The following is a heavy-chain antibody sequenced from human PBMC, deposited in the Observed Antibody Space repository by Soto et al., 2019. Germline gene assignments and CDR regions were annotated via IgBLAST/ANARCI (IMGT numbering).Heavy chain of an antibody. J-gene: IGHJ2*01. CDR1: GFTFSSYA. CDR2: ISYDGSNK. Sequence: QVQLVESGGGVVQPGRSLRLSCAASGFTFSSYAMHWVRQAPGKGLEWVAVISYDGSNKYYADSVKGRFTISRDNSKNTLYLQMNSLRAEDTAXXXXXXXXXXXXXXXXXXXXXXGRGTLVTVSS. CDR3: XXXXXXXXXXXXXXXXX. V-gene: IGHV3-30-3*01.